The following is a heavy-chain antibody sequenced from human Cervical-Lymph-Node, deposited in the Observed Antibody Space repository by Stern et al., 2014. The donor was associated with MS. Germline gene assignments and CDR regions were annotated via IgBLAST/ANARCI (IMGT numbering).Heavy chain of an antibody. Sequence: QVQLQESGPGLVKPSQTLSLTCTVSGGSVNSGTYYWGWLRQSAGKGLEWIGRIYPSGSTIYNPSLPSRVTIPLDTSNTQFSLRLNPVTAADTAVYYCARNWASGSFDYWGQGTLVTVSS. D-gene: IGHD1-26*01. CDR2: IYPSGST. CDR3: ARNWASGSFDY. CDR1: GGSVNSGTYY. V-gene: IGHV4-61*02. J-gene: IGHJ4*02.